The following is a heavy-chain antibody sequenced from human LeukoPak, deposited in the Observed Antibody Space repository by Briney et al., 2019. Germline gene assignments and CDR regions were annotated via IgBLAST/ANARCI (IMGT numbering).Heavy chain of an antibody. Sequence: SQTLSLTCAISGDSVSSKSAAWNWIRQSPSRGLEWLGRTHYRSKWGADYAVSVKSRIIINTDTSKNQFSLQLNSVTPEDTAVYYCARVSYDSSGYYYKQFDYWGQGILVTVSS. V-gene: IGHV6-1*01. CDR1: GDSVSSKSAA. J-gene: IGHJ4*02. CDR3: ARVSYDSSGYYYKQFDY. CDR2: THYRSKWGA. D-gene: IGHD3-22*01.